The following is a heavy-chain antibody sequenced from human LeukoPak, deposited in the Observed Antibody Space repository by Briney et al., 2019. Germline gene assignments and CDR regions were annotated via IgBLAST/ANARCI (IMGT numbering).Heavy chain of an antibody. D-gene: IGHD3-22*01. CDR3: ARHKTISDYYDSSGSPRDYFDY. J-gene: IGHJ4*02. V-gene: IGHV4-34*01. Sequence: SETLSLTCAVYGGSFSGYYWSWIRQPPGKGLEWIGEINHSGSTNYNPSLKSRVTISVDASKNQFSLNLSSVTAADTAVYYCARHKTISDYYDSSGSPRDYFDYWGQGTLVTVSS. CDR1: GGSFSGYY. CDR2: INHSGST.